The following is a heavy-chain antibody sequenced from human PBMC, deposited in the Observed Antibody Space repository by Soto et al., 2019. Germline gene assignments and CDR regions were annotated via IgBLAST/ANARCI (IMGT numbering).Heavy chain of an antibody. CDR1: GGSISSGGYY. CDR2: IYYSGST. V-gene: IGHV4-31*03. J-gene: IGHJ6*02. CDR3: ARALMFWSGYPRPTSPIYGMDV. D-gene: IGHD3-3*01. Sequence: SLTCTVSGGSISSGGYYWSWIRQHPGNGLEWIGYIYYSGSTYYNPSLKSRVTISVDTSKNQFSLKLSSVTAADTAVYYCARALMFWSGYPRPTSPIYGMDVWGQGTTVTVSS.